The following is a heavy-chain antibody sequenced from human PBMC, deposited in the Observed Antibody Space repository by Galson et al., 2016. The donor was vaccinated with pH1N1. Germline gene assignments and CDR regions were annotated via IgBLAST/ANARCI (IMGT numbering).Heavy chain of an antibody. Sequence: SVKVSCKASGGTFSSYGISWVRQAPGQGLEWMGGIIPIFGTANYAQKFQGRVTITADESTSTDYMELSSLRSGDTAVYYCARVGYGDYSGWFDPWGQGTLVTVSS. D-gene: IGHD4-17*01. V-gene: IGHV1-69*13. CDR2: IIPIFGTA. CDR3: ARVGYGDYSGWFDP. J-gene: IGHJ5*02. CDR1: GGTFSSYG.